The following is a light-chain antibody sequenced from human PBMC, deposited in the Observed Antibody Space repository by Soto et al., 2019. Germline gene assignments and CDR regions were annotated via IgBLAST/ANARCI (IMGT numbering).Light chain of an antibody. CDR1: QSIDSW. CDR3: QQYSSYSAGT. V-gene: IGKV1-5*03. Sequence: DIQMTQSPPTLSASVGDRVTITCRASQSIDSWLAWFQQKPGKTPNLLIYEASSLESGVPSRFSGSGSGTEFTLTISSLQPDDFATYYCQQYSSYSAGTFGQGTKVEIK. J-gene: IGKJ1*01. CDR2: EAS.